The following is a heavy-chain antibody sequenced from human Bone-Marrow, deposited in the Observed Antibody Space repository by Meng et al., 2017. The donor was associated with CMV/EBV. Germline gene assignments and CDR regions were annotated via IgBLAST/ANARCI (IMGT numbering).Heavy chain of an antibody. V-gene: IGHV1-2*02. Sequence: ASVKVSCKASGYTFTGYYMHWVRQAPGQGLEWMGWINPNSGGTNYAQKFQGRVTMTRDTSISTAYMELSSLRSEDTAVYYCAADVEMEGYYFDYWGQGTLVTVSS. CDR1: GYTFTGYY. J-gene: IGHJ4*02. CDR2: INPNSGGT. D-gene: IGHD5-24*01. CDR3: AADVEMEGYYFDY.